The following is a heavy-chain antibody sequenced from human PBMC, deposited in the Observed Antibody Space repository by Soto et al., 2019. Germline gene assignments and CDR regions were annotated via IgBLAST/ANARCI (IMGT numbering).Heavy chain of an antibody. CDR3: SRHLTYDSSGYYLHY. Sequence: GGSLRLSCAASGFTFSSYAMSWVRQAPGKGLEWVSAISGSGDSTYDADSVKGRFTISRDNSKNTLYLQRNSLRAEDTAVYYCSRHLTYDSSGYYLHYWGKLTLVTVSS. CDR1: GFTFSSYA. D-gene: IGHD3-22*01. CDR2: ISGSGDST. J-gene: IGHJ4*02. V-gene: IGHV3-23*01.